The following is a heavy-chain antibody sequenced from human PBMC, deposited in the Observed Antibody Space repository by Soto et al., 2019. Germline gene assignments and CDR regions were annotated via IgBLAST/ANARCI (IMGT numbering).Heavy chain of an antibody. V-gene: IGHV4-4*02. Sequence: SESLSLTCGVSGGFLGSLDWWTWVRPTPGKGLDWIGEVLHSGITTYNPSLSSRVTISIDKSKNQFSLNLKSVTAADTAIYYCLRRPMDRKGSFDPWGQGILVTV. CDR2: VLHSGIT. CDR1: GGFLGSLDW. CDR3: LRRPMDRKGSFDP. J-gene: IGHJ5*02.